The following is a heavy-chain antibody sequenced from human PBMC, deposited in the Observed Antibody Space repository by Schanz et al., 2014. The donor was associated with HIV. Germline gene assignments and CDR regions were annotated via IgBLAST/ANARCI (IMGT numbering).Heavy chain of an antibody. J-gene: IGHJ4*02. CDR1: GYTFISYD. CDR2: ISAYNGNT. V-gene: IGHV1-18*01. D-gene: IGHD5-12*01. CDR3: ARGAAEMATMTPWRY. Sequence: QVQLVQSGAEVKKPGASVKVSCKASGYTFISYDINWVRQAPGQGLEWMGWISAYNGNTNYAQKLQGRVTMTTDTSTSTAYMDLRSLRSDDTAVYYCARGAAEMATMTPWRYWGQGTLVTVSS.